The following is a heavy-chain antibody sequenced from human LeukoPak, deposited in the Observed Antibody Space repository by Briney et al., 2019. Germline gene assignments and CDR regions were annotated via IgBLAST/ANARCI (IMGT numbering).Heavy chain of an antibody. V-gene: IGHV4-59*01. CDR2: IYYSGST. Sequence: SETLSLTCTVSGCSISSYYWSWIRQPPGKGLEWIGYIYYSGSTNYNPSLKSRVTISVDTSKNQFSLKVNSVTAADTAVYYCARVVAGRRFDPWGQGTLVTVSS. CDR3: ARVVAGRRFDP. J-gene: IGHJ5*02. CDR1: GCSISSYY. D-gene: IGHD6-19*01.